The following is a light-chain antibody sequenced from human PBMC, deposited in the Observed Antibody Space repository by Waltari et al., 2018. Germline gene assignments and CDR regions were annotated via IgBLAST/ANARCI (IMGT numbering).Light chain of an antibody. V-gene: IGKV3-11*01. CDR2: DAS. CDR1: QSVGDF. CDR3: QQRNSWPLT. J-gene: IGKJ3*01. Sequence: EIVLTQPPVTLSLSPGAGATLPCKTSQSVGDFLAWYQQRPGQAPRLLIYDASLRAAGIPARFSGSGSGTDFTLTISSLESEDSAVYFCQQRNSWPLTFGPGTTV.